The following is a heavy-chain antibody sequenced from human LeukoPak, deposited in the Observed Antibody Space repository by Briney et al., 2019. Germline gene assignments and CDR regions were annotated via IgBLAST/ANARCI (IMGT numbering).Heavy chain of an antibody. CDR2: IIPIFGTA. CDR1: GGTFSSYA. Sequence: GASVKVSCKASGGTFSSYAISWVRQAPGQGLEWMGGIIPIFGTANYAQKFQGRVTITADESTSTAYMELSSLRSEDTAVYYCARDREDCTSCYYYWGQGTLVTVSS. D-gene: IGHD2-2*01. V-gene: IGHV1-69*13. CDR3: ARDREDCTSCYYY. J-gene: IGHJ4*02.